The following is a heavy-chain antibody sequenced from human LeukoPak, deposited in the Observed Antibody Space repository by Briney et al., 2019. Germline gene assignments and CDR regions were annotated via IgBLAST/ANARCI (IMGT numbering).Heavy chain of an antibody. CDR2: ISSSGSTI. CDR1: YY. D-gene: IGHD5-18*01. J-gene: IGHJ3*02. CDR3: AKRGGGYSYGYDAFDI. V-gene: IGHV3-11*01. Sequence: YYWGWIRQPPGKGLEWVSYISSSGSTIYYADSVKGRFTISRDNAKNSLYLQLNSLRAEDTAVYYCAKRGGGYSYGYDAFDIWGQGTMVTVSS.